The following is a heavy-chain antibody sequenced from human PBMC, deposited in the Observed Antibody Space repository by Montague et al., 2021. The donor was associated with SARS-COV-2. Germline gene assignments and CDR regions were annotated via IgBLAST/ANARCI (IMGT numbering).Heavy chain of an antibody. CDR2: INYSGST. V-gene: IGHV4-34*01. CDR1: GTSFSGYY. CDR3: ATIYCSSNSCWGFDP. J-gene: IGHJ5*02. D-gene: IGHD2-2*01. Sequence: SETLSLTYAVHGTSFSGYYWNWIRQPPGKGLEWIGSINYSGSTYYNPSLKSQVTISVDTSMNQYSLKLSPVTDADTAVYYCATIYCSSNSCWGFDPWGQGTLVTVSS.